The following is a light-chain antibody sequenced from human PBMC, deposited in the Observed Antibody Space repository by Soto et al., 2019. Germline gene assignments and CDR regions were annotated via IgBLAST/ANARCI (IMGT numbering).Light chain of an antibody. CDR2: EVG. J-gene: IGLJ1*01. CDR1: SSDVGSYNL. Sequence: QSALTQPASVSGSPGQSITISCTGSSSDVGSYNLVSWYRQHPGKAPKLMIYEVGKRPSGVSNRFSGSKSGNTASLTISGHQAEDEADYYCCSYAGSSTFYVFGTGTKLTVL. CDR3: CSYAGSSTFYV. V-gene: IGLV2-23*02.